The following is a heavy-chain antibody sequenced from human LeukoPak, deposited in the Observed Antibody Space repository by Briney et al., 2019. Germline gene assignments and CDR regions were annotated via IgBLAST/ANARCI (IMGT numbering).Heavy chain of an antibody. CDR1: GYTFTSYA. CDR2: INTNTGNP. V-gene: IGHV7-4-1*02. J-gene: IGHJ5*02. Sequence: ASVKVSCKASGYTFTSYAMNWVRQAPGQGLEWMGWINTNTGNPTYAQGFTGRFVFSLDTSVSTAYLQISSLKAEDTAVYYCARDGSFEELFGDFDPWGQGTLVTVSS. D-gene: IGHD3-10*01. CDR3: ARDGSFEELFGDFDP.